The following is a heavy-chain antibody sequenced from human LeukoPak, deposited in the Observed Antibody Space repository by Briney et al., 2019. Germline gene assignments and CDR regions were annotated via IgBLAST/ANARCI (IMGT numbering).Heavy chain of an antibody. D-gene: IGHD3-10*01. Sequence: GGSLRLSYVVSGFSFNDYTMTWVSQAPGEVLEWVSCISSSGSAIYYGDSVKGRFTISRDNAKNSLYLQMSSLRAEDTAVYYCARKRLGSGNYYHDYWGQGTLVTVSS. J-gene: IGHJ4*02. CDR3: ARKRLGSGNYYHDY. V-gene: IGHV3-48*01. CDR1: GFSFNDYT. CDR2: ISSSGSAI.